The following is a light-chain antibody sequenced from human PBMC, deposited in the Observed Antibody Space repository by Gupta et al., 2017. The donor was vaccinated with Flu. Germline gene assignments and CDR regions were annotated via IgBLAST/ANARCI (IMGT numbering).Light chain of an antibody. CDR2: KDS. V-gene: IGLV3-25*01. J-gene: IGLJ2*01. CDR3: QAADCNGTYVV. Sequence: GETARITCAADEMRTKNAYWYQQRPGQAPVLVVYKDSERPSGIPERFSGSSSGKTVTVTISGVEAEDEADYYCQAADCNGTYVVFGGGTKLTVL. CDR1: EMRTKN.